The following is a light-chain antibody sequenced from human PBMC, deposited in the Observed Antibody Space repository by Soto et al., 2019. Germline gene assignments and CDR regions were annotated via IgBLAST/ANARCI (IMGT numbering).Light chain of an antibody. V-gene: IGKV3-20*01. Sequence: VFAQSPGPVSLSRGERATLSCGASQSVGSNYLAWYQQNPGQAPTLLIYGASSRATGIPHRFSGSGSGTDFTLTISSLQPEDFAVYYCQQYGSSPGLTCGGGTTGDIK. J-gene: IGKJ4*01. CDR2: GAS. CDR3: QQYGSSPGLT. CDR1: QSVGSNY.